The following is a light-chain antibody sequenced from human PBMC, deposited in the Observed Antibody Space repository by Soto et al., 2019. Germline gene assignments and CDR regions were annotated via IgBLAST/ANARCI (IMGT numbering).Light chain of an antibody. V-gene: IGKV3-11*01. CDR1: QNITNY. Sequence: IVLTQSPATLSLSPGKRSTLSCRASQNITNYLIWYQHKPGQAPRLLTYDVSNRATGIPARFSGSGSGTDFTLTISSVEPEDFAMYYCHQRNQFGQGTRLEIK. J-gene: IGKJ5*01. CDR3: HQRNQ. CDR2: DVS.